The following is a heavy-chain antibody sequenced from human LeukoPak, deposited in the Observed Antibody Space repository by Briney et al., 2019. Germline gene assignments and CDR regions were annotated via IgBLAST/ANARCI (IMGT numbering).Heavy chain of an antibody. CDR1: GGSINNYY. CDR2: IYYSGTT. J-gene: IGHJ4*02. CDR3: VRHYGPLDF. D-gene: IGHD3-16*01. V-gene: IGHV4-59*01. Sequence: KPSETLSLTCIVSGGSINNYYWSWIRLPPGKGLEWIGYIYYSGTTNYNPSLKSRVTISVDRSKNQFSLKLTSVTAADTAVYYCVRHYGPLDFWGQGTLVTVSS.